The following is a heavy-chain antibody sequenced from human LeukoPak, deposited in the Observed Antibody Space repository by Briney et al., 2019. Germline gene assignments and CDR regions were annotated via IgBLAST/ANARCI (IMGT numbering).Heavy chain of an antibody. CDR3: ARGRSVFFDI. CDR1: GGSFSGYY. V-gene: IGHV4-34*01. J-gene: IGHJ3*02. CDR2: INHSGST. Sequence: SETLSLTCAVYGGSFSGYYWSWIRQPPGKGLEWIGEINHSGSTNYNPSLKSRVTISVDTSKNQFSLRLTSVTAPDTAVFYCARGRSVFFDIWGQGTMVSVSS.